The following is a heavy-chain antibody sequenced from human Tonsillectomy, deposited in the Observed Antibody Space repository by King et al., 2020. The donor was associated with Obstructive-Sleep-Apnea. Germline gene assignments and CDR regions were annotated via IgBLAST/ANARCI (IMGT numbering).Heavy chain of an antibody. D-gene: IGHD1-26*01. V-gene: IGHV4-4*02. CDR3: ARRLGYFRNWFDS. CDR2: IHHSGSI. CDR1: DGSMRSNDW. Sequence: VQLVESGPGLVKPSGTLSLTCVVSDGSMRSNDWWSWVRQPPGKGLEWIGAIHHSGSIRANPSLRGRVDISIDGSKYQYSLKVNYVTAADTAVYHCARRLGYFRNWFDSWGQGTLVTVSS. J-gene: IGHJ5*01.